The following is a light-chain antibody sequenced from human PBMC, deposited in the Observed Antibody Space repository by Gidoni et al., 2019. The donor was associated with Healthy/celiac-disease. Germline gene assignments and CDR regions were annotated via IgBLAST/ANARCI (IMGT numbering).Light chain of an antibody. V-gene: IGKV1-39*01. CDR1: QSISSY. J-gene: IGKJ1*01. CDR3: QQSYSTPPT. Sequence: DIQMTQSPSSLSASVGDRVTITCRASQSISSYLNWYQQKPGKAPKLLIYAASSLQSGVPSRFSGSGSGTDFTITISSLQPEDFATYYCQQSYSTPPTFXQXTKVEIK. CDR2: AAS.